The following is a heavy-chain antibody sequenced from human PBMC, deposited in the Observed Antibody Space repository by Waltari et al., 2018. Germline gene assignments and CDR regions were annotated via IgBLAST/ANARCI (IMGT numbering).Heavy chain of an antibody. V-gene: IGHV1-18*01. Sequence: QAQLVQSGAEVKKPGASVRVSCKTSGYTFSSYGINWVRQVSAQGLEWRGWVRNYNGNRNYSQKMQGRLSMTTEADTTTAYMDLRSLRSDDTAMYYCVRGGPWKLVQGNAFDYWGQGTMITVSP. CDR3: VRGGPWKLVQGNAFDY. J-gene: IGHJ3*01. CDR1: GYTFSSYG. CDR2: VRNYNGNR. D-gene: IGHD6-6*01.